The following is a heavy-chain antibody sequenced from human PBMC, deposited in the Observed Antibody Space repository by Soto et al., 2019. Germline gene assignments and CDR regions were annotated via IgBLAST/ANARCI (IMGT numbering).Heavy chain of an antibody. CDR1: GFTFSSYA. CDR3: ARYIPGVRYYGMDF. J-gene: IGHJ4*02. D-gene: IGHD3-9*01. CDR2: IGESGTPT. V-gene: IGHV3-23*01. Sequence: GVLRLSCAASGFTFSSYAMKWVRQAPGKGLEWVSLIGESGTPTYYADSVKGRFTISRDNSGNTLFLEMYSLRAEDTAVYYCARYIPGVRYYGMDFWGQGTLVTVSS.